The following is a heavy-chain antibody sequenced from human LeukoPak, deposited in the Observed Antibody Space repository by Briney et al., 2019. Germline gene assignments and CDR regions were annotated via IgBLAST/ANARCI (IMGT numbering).Heavy chain of an antibody. V-gene: IGHV4-30-2*01. D-gene: IGHD3-10*01. CDR2: IYHSGST. Sequence: SQTLSLTCAVSGGSISSGGYSWSWIRQPPGKGLEWIGYIYHSGSTYYNPSLKSRVTISVGRSKNQFSLKLSSVTAADTAVYYCASQRITMVRGVIVTGPFDYWGQGTLVTVSS. J-gene: IGHJ4*02. CDR1: GGSISSGGYS. CDR3: ASQRITMVRGVIVTGPFDY.